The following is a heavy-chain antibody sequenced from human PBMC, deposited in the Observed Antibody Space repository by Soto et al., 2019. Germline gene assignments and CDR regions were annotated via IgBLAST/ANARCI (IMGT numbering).Heavy chain of an antibody. Sequence: GGSLRLSCAASGFTFSSYGMRWVRQAPGKGLEWVAAINGGGGSTYYADSVKGRFTISRDNSKNTLYLQMNSLRAEDTAVYYCAKGNDCRSGDLDFWGQGTLVTVSS. CDR3: AKGNDCRSGDLDF. V-gene: IGHV3-23*01. J-gene: IGHJ4*02. CDR2: INGGGGST. CDR1: GFTFSSYG. D-gene: IGHD3-3*01.